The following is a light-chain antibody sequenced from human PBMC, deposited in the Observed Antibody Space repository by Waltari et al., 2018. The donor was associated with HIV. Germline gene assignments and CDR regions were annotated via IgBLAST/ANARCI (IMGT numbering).Light chain of an antibody. J-gene: IGKJ4*01. V-gene: IGKV3-15*01. CDR1: QNINNT. CDR3: QQYNKLPRT. CDR2: GAS. Sequence: EIVMTQSPPTLSVSPGERGTLSCRASQNINNTLAWYQLKPGQAPRLLISGASTRATGIPARFSGSGSGTDFTLNIGTLQSEDFAVYCCQQYNKLPRTFGRGTKVEIK.